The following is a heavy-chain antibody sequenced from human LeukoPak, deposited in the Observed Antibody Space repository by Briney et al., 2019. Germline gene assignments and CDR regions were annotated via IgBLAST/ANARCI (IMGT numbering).Heavy chain of an antibody. J-gene: IGHJ4*02. CDR2: IWYDGSNK. CDR3: AKNVAAAGTDTDY. D-gene: IGHD6-13*01. CDR1: GFTFSSYG. Sequence: GGSLRLSCAASGFTFSSYGMHWVRQAPGKGLEWVAVIWYDGSNKYYADSVKGRFTISRDNSKNTLYLQMNSLRAEDTAVYYCAKNVAAAGTDTDYWGQGTLVTVSS. V-gene: IGHV3-33*06.